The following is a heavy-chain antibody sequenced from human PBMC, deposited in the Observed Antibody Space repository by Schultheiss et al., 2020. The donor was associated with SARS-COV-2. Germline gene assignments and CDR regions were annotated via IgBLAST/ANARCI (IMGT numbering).Heavy chain of an antibody. Sequence: GGTLRLSCAASGFTFSSYSMNWVRQAPGKGLEWVSSISSSSSYIYYADSVKGRFTISRDNAKNSLYLQMNSLRAEDTAVYYCARDTDILTGYYIKGLYYYYYWLDVWGQGTTVTVSS. D-gene: IGHD3-9*01. J-gene: IGHJ6*02. CDR1: GFTFSSYS. CDR3: ARDTDILTGYYIKGLYYYYYWLDV. V-gene: IGHV3-21*01. CDR2: ISSSSSYI.